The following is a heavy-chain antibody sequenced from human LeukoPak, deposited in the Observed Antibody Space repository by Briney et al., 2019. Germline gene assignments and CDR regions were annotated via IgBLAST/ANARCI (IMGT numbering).Heavy chain of an antibody. D-gene: IGHD4-17*01. CDR3: ARRKGGAWQPTDGFDI. CDR1: GFTFSTYS. CDR2: ISGGSGYI. V-gene: IGHV3-21*01. J-gene: IGHJ3*02. Sequence: GGSLRLSCAASGFTFSTYSMDWVRQAPGKGLEWVSSISGGSGYIYYADSVKGRFTISRDNAKNSLYMQMNSLRAEDTAVYYCARRKGGAWQPTDGFDIWGQGTKVTVSS.